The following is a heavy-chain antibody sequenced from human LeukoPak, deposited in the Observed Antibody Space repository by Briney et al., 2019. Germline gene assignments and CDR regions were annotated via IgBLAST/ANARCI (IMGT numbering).Heavy chain of an antibody. J-gene: IGHJ4*02. CDR3: ARDHAIVGAHDY. CDR2: ISAYNGNT. D-gene: IGHD1-26*01. V-gene: IGHV1-18*01. CDR1: GGTFSSYA. Sequence: VASVKVSCKASGGTFSSYAISWVRQAPGQGLEWMGWISAYNGNTNYAQKLQGRVTMTTDTSTSTAYMELRSLRSDDTAVYYCARDHAIVGAHDYWGQGTLVTVSS.